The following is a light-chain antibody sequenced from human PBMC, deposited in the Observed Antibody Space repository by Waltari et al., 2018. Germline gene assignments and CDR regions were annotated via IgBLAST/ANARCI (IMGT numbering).Light chain of an antibody. V-gene: IGKV4-1*01. Sequence: DIVMTQSPASLAVSLGERATINCKSSQSVLYNSNNKNYLTWYQQQPGQPPQLLIYWASTRESGVPDRFSGSGSGTDFTLTISSLQAEDVAVYYCQQYYSTITFGQGTRLEIK. CDR1: QSVLYNSNNKNY. CDR2: WAS. J-gene: IGKJ5*01. CDR3: QQYYSTIT.